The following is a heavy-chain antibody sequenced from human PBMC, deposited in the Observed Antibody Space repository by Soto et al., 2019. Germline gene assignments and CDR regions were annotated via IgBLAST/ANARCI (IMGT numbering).Heavy chain of an antibody. CDR2: IYYSGST. D-gene: IGHD6-19*01. Sequence: SETLCLTCGVSGGSINSSSYFWGWVRQPPGKGLEWIGSIYYSGSTYYNPSLRSRVTISVDTSKNQFSLKLSSVTAADTAVFYCARHYSSGSRNWFDPWGQGTLVTVS. CDR3: ARHYSSGSRNWFDP. V-gene: IGHV4-39*01. CDR1: GGSINSSSYF. J-gene: IGHJ5*02.